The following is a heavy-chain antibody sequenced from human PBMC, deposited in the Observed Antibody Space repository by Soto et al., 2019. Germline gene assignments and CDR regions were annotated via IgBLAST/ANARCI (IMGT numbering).Heavy chain of an antibody. V-gene: IGHV1-69*13. Sequence: ASVKVSWKASGGTFSSYAISWVRQAPGQGLEWMGEIIPIFGTANYAQKFQGRVTITADESTSTAYMELSSLRSEDTAVYYCARCHSGYSGYDVRLSRYYFAYWGQGTLVTVSS. CDR3: ARCHSGYSGYDVRLSRYYFAY. CDR2: IIPIFGTA. D-gene: IGHD5-12*01. J-gene: IGHJ4*02. CDR1: GGTFSSYA.